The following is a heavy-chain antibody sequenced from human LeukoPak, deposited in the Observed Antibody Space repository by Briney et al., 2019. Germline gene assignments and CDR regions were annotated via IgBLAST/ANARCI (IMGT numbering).Heavy chain of an antibody. Sequence: GGSLRLSCAASGFTFSSYWMHWVRQAPGKGLLWVSRINSDGTTTYYADSVKGRFTISRDNSKNTLYLQMNSLRAEDTAVYYCAKGVTPIFGVATDAFDIWGQGTMVTVSS. CDR2: INSDGTTT. V-gene: IGHV3-74*01. J-gene: IGHJ3*02. CDR3: AKGVTPIFGVATDAFDI. CDR1: GFTFSSYW. D-gene: IGHD3-3*01.